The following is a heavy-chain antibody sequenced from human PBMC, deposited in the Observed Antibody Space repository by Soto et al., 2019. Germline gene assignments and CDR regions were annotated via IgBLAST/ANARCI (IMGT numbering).Heavy chain of an antibody. Sequence: PSETLSLTCTFSGSSIIGYYWTWIRQSPERGLEWIGYIHYSGSANYNPSLNSRLTMSVDRSKSQFSMMLASVSAADTAVYFCGRGFGCSGLNWFDPWAQGTLVTVSS. J-gene: IGHJ5*02. CDR1: GSSIIGYY. D-gene: IGHD3-10*01. CDR2: IHYSGSA. V-gene: IGHV4-59*12. CDR3: GRGFGCSGLNWFDP.